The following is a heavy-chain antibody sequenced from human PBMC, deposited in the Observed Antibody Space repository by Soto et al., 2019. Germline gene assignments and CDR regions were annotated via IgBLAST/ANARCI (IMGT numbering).Heavy chain of an antibody. CDR2: ISWDGGST. CDR1: GFTFDDYT. Sequence: EVQLVESGGVVVQPGGSLRLSCAASGFTFDDYTMHWVRQAPGKGLEWVSLISWDGGSTYYADSVKGRFTISRDNSKNSLYLQMNSLRTEDTALYYCAKGFEYSTPYLDYWGQGTLVTVSS. J-gene: IGHJ4*02. CDR3: AKGFEYSTPYLDY. V-gene: IGHV3-43*01. D-gene: IGHD6-6*01.